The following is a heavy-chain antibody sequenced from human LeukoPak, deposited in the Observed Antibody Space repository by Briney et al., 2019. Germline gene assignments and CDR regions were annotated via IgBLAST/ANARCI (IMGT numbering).Heavy chain of an antibody. CDR1: VFTFSTYN. Sequence: GGSLRLSCAASVFTFSTYNMNWVRQAPGKGLEWVSSITSSSRYTFYADSVKGRFTISRDNAKNSLYLQMNSLRAEDTAVYYCARHITPADNGRRLDYWGQGTLVTVSS. V-gene: IGHV3-21*01. D-gene: IGHD2-2*01. J-gene: IGHJ4*02. CDR2: ITSSSRYT. CDR3: ARHITPADNGRRLDY.